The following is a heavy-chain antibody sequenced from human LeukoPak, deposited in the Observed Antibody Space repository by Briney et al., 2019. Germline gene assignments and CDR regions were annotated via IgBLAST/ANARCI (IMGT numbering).Heavy chain of an antibody. J-gene: IGHJ6*02. CDR3: ARDPITSYYYGMDV. CDR2: ISYDGSNK. D-gene: IGHD3-10*01. V-gene: IGHV3-30-3*01. CDR1: GFTFSSYA. Sequence: GRSLRLSCAASGFTFSSYAMHWVRQAPGKGLEWVAVISYDGSNKYYADSVKGRFTISRDNSKNTLYLQMNSLRAEDTAVYYCARDPITSYYYGMDVWGQGTLVTVSS.